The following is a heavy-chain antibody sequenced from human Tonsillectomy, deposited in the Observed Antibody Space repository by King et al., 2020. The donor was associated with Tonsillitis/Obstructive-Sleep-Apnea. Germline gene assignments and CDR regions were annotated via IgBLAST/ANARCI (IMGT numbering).Heavy chain of an antibody. V-gene: IGHV1-24*01. CDR1: GYTLTELS. CDR2: FEPEDGET. CDR3: ATIPPYYYGSSGYCRFDY. Sequence: QLVQSGAEVKKPGASVKVSCKVSGYTLTELSMHWVRQAPGKGLEWMGGFEPEDGETIYAQKFQGRVTMTEDTSTDTAYMELSSLRSEDTAVYYCATIPPYYYGSSGYCRFDYWGQGTLVTVSS. D-gene: IGHD3-22*01. J-gene: IGHJ4*02.